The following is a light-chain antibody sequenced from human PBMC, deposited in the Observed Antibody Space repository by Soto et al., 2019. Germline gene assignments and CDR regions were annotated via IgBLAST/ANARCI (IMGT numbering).Light chain of an antibody. J-gene: IGLJ1*01. CDR1: SSGVGGYKY. CDR3: FSYTSSTAYV. Sequence: QSVLTQPASVSGSPGQSITISCTGTSSGVGGYKYVSWYQLHPGKAPKLMIYEVSNRPSGISNRFSASKSGNTASLTISGLQAEDEADYYCFSYTSSTAYVFGTGTKVTV. V-gene: IGLV2-14*01. CDR2: EVS.